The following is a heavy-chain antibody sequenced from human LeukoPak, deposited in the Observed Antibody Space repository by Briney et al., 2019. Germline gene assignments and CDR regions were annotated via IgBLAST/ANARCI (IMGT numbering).Heavy chain of an antibody. CDR1: GGTFSSYA. V-gene: IGHV1-69*04. CDR3: ASGDSGYSYGYSYYYYGMDV. D-gene: IGHD5-18*01. CDR2: IIPIFGIA. J-gene: IGHJ6*02. Sequence: SVKVSCKASGGTFSSYAISWVRQAPGQGLEWMGRIIPIFGIANYAQKFQGRVTITADKSTSTAYMELSNLRSEDTAVYYCASGDSGYSYGYSYYYYGMDVWGQGTTVTVSS.